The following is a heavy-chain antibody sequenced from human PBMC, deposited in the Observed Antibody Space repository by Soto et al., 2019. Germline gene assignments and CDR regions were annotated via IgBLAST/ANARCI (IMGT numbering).Heavy chain of an antibody. CDR2: MLKSGST. V-gene: IGHV4-39*02. CDR3: GKGVVY. J-gene: IGHJ4*02. Sequence: SETLSLTCTVSGASISSSDNSWGWIRQPPGKGLEWIGVMLKSGSTRYNPSLTSPVTISVDTSKNHSSQMLTSVTAADTAVYYCGKGVVYGGQGTLVTVSS. CDR1: GASISSSDNS.